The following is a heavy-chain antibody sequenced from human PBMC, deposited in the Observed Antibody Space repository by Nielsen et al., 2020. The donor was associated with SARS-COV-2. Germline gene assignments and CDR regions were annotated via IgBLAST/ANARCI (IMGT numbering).Heavy chain of an antibody. V-gene: IGHV1-3*01. CDR3: ARAVRIAVAGPGY. Sequence: ASVKVSCKASGYTFTSYAMHWVRQAPGQRLEWMGWINAGNGNTKYSQKFQGRVTITRDTSTSTVYMELSSLRSEDTAVYYCARAVRIAVAGPGYWGQGILVTVSS. D-gene: IGHD6-19*01. CDR1: GYTFTSYA. J-gene: IGHJ4*02. CDR2: INAGNGNT.